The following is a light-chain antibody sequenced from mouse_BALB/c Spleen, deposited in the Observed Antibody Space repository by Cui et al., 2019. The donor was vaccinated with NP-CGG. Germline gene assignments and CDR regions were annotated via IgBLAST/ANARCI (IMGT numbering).Light chain of an antibody. CDR2: GTN. CDR1: TGAVTTSNY. J-gene: IGLJ1*01. V-gene: IGLV1*01. CDR3: ALWYSNHWV. Sequence: QAVVSQGSALTTSPGETVTLTCRSSTGAVTTSNYANWVQEKPDHLFTGLIGGTNNRPPGVPARFSGSLIGDKAALTITGAQTEDEAIYFCALWYSNHWVVGGGTKLTVL.